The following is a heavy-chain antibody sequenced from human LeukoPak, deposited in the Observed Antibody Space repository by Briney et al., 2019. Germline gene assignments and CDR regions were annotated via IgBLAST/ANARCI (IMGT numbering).Heavy chain of an antibody. D-gene: IGHD4-23*01. V-gene: IGHV1-69*05. CDR3: AAGGNSPLDY. CDR1: VRTLSSYA. CDR2: IIPIFFTA. Sequence: SSEKVSYQASVRTLSSYAISWVRQAPPHGLEWMGGIIPIFFTANYAQKFRGRVTITTDESTSTAYMELSSLRSEDTAVYYCAAGGNSPLDYWGQGTLVTVSS. J-gene: IGHJ4*02.